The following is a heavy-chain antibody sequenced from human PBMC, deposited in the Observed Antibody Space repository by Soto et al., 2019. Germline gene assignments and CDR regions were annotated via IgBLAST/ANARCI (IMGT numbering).Heavy chain of an antibody. V-gene: IGHV4-39*01. D-gene: IGHD2-2*01. J-gene: IGHJ5*02. CDR3: ARQGRVVIPSTMAKWFDP. CDR1: SDSISSSTYY. CDR2: IFYTGST. Sequence: SETLSLTCTVSSDSISSSTYYWGWIRQPPGKGLEWIGTIFYTGSTYYNPSLKSRVTISVDTSKNQFSLRLSSVTAADTAVYYCARQGRVVIPSTMAKWFDPWGQGTLVTVSS.